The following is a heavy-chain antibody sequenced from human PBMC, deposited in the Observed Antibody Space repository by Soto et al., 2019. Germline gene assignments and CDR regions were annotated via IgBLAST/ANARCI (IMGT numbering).Heavy chain of an antibody. V-gene: IGHV4-30-4*01. J-gene: IGHJ4*02. CDR1: GGSISSGDYY. CDR3: ARAVSSSPGFDY. Sequence: SETLSLTCTVSGGSISSGDYYWSWIRQPPGKGLEWIGYIYYSGSTYYNPSLKSRVTISVDTSKNQFSLKLSSVTAADTAVYYCARAVSSSPGFDYWGQGTLVTVSS. CDR2: IYYSGST. D-gene: IGHD6-6*01.